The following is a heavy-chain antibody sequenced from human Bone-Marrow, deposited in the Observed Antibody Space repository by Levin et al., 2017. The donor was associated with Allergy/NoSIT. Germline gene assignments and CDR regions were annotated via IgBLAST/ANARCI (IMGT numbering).Heavy chain of an antibody. CDR3: ARENWGPFDY. CDR2: ITSSGDNI. CDR1: GFTFNIYH. Sequence: GGSLRLSCEVSGFTFNIYHMNWVRQAPGKGLEWISYITSSGDNIYYADSVRGRFTISRDNAKNSLYLQMNSLRDEDTAVYYCARENWGPFDYWGQGTLVTVSS. J-gene: IGHJ4*02. V-gene: IGHV3-48*02. D-gene: IGHD7-27*01.